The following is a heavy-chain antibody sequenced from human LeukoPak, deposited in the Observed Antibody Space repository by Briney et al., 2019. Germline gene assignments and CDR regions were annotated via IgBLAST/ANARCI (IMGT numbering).Heavy chain of an antibody. V-gene: IGHV3-21*01. J-gene: IGHJ4*02. CDR2: ISSRSSYI. CDR1: GFTFSNYS. Sequence: GGSLRLSCVASGFTFSNYSMNWVRQAPGKGLEWVSSISSRSSYIFYADSVKGRFTISRDNSKNTLYLQMNSLRAEDTAVYYCAKKREYSSGWYYFDYWGQGTLVTVSS. CDR3: AKKREYSSGWYYFDY. D-gene: IGHD6-19*01.